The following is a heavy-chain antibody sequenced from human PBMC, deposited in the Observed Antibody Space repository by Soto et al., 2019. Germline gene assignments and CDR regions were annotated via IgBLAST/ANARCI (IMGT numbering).Heavy chain of an antibody. CDR1: EGTFSNYG. Sequence: QVQLVQSGAEVKKPGSSVKVSCKASEGTFSNYGISWVRQAPGQGPEWLGGIIPLFGTANYAQRFQGRVTITADESTSTAYMELSSLRSEDTAVYYCARPRSYYYDSSAERAFDIWGQGTMVTDSS. CDR3: ARPRSYYYDSSAERAFDI. J-gene: IGHJ3*02. CDR2: IIPLFGTA. V-gene: IGHV1-69*01. D-gene: IGHD3-22*01.